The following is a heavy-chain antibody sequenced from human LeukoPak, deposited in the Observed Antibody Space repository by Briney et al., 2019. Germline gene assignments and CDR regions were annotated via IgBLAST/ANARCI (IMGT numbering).Heavy chain of an antibody. V-gene: IGHV3-48*01. CDR1: GFVFSTHG. Sequence: GGSLRLSCAASGFVFSTHGMNWVRQAPGKGLEWISYISSAGAKFYADSVKGRFTISRDNSKNTLYLQMNSLRAEDTAVYYCAKGRTGFSYGYGIDYWGQGTLVTVSS. D-gene: IGHD5-18*01. CDR2: ISSAGAK. J-gene: IGHJ4*02. CDR3: AKGRTGFSYGYGIDY.